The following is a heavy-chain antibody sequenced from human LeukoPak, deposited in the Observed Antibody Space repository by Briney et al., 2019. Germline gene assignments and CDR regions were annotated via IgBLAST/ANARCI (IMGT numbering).Heavy chain of an antibody. J-gene: IGHJ4*02. Sequence: GESLKISCKGSEYSFTSYWIGWVRQMPGKGLEWMGIIYPGDSDTRYSPSFQGQVTISADKSISTDYLQWSSLKASDTVMYYCARQIEMATSDYYFDYWGQGTLVTVSS. CDR1: EYSFTSYW. V-gene: IGHV5-51*01. D-gene: IGHD5-24*01. CDR3: ARQIEMATSDYYFDY. CDR2: IYPGDSDT.